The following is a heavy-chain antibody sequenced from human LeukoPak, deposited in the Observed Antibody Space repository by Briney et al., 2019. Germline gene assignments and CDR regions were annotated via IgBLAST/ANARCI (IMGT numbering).Heavy chain of an antibody. CDR1: GFSFSIYS. J-gene: IGHJ4*02. D-gene: IGHD3-10*01. CDR3: ARAYYGSGTSHLDS. V-gene: IGHV3-21*01. Sequence: GGSLRLSCAASGFSFSIYSMNWVRQTPGKGLEWVSSVSRSGGYIYYADSVKGRFTISRDNSKNSLYLQMDSLRAEDTAVYYCARAYYGSGTSHLDSWGQGTLVTVSS. CDR2: VSRSGGYI.